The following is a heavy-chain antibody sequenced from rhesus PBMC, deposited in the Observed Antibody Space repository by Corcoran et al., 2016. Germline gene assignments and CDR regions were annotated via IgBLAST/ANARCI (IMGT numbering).Heavy chain of an antibody. D-gene: IGHD1-44*02. J-gene: IGHJ4*01. V-gene: IGHV1-111*02. CDR1: GYTFTDYY. CDR2: VDPEKGAA. CDR3: ATGLGWELQDY. Sequence: EVQLVQSGAEVKKPGASVKISCKASGYTFTDYYLHWVRQAPGKGLKLMGHVDPEKGAAITAQKFQDRVTITADTSTDVAYMELSSLRSEDTAVYYCATGLGWELQDYWGQGVLVTVSS.